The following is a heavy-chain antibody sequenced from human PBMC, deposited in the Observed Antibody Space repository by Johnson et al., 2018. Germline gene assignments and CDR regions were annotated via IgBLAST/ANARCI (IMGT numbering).Heavy chain of an antibody. D-gene: IGHD2-21*01. CDR3: ARGDILGDKSDSFDI. CDR2: INPNSGGT. CDR1: GYTFTGYY. Sequence: VQLVESGAEVKKPGSSVKVSCKASGYTFTGYYMHWVRQAPGQGLEWMGWINPNSGGTNYAQKFQGRVTMTRDTSISTAYMELSRLRSDDTAVYYCARGDILGDKSDSFDIWGQGTMVTVSS. V-gene: IGHV1-2*02. J-gene: IGHJ3*02.